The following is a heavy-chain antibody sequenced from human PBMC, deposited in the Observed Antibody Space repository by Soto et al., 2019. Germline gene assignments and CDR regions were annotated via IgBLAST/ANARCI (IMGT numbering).Heavy chain of an antibody. CDR2: IKQDGSEK. J-gene: IGHJ6*03. V-gene: IGHV3-7*01. CDR3: ARAIQLELLYYMDV. Sequence: GGSLRLSCAASGFTFSSYWMSWVRQAPGKGLEWVANIKQDGSEKYYVDSVKGRFTISRDNAKNSLYLLMNSLRAEDTAVYYCARAIQLELLYYMDVWGKGTTVTVS. CDR1: GFTFSSYW. D-gene: IGHD1-7*01.